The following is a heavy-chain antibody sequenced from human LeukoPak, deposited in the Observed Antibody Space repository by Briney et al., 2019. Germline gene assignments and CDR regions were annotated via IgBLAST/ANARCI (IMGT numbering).Heavy chain of an antibody. J-gene: IGHJ4*02. CDR2: IYHSGNT. V-gene: IGHV4-4*02. Sequence: SETLSLTCAVSGGSISSSNWWSWVRQPPGKGLEWIGEIYHSGNTNYNPSLKSRVTISVDKSKNQFSLKLSSVTAADTAVYYCGRFGELLYLDYWGQGTLVTVSS. CDR1: GGSISSSNW. CDR3: GRFGELLYLDY. D-gene: IGHD3-10*01.